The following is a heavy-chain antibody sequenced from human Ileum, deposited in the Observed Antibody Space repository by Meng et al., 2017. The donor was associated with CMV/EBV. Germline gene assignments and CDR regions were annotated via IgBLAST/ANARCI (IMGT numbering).Heavy chain of an antibody. CDR2: IYSGGST. CDR3: AKGNYCSSTSCYLDYGMDV. V-gene: IGHV3-53*05. Sequence: GESLKISCAASGFTVSSNYMSWVRQAPGKGLEWVSVIYSGGSTYYADSVKGRFTISRDNSKNTLYLQMNSLRAEDTAVYYCAKGNYCSSTSCYLDYGMDVWGQGTMVTVSS. CDR1: GFTVSSNY. D-gene: IGHD2-2*01. J-gene: IGHJ6*02.